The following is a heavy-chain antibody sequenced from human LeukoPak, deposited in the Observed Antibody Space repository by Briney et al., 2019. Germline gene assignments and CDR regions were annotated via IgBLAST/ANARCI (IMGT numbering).Heavy chain of an antibody. D-gene: IGHD3-10*01. CDR1: GYTFTGYY. CDR2: INPNSGYT. CDR3: AREDGDDIFDY. V-gene: IGHV1-2*02. J-gene: IGHJ4*02. Sequence: ASVKVSCKASGYTFTGYYMHWLRQAPGQGPEWMGWINPNSGYTYFAQKFQDRVSMTRDTSITTAYMELSRLTSDDSAVYFCAREDGDDIFDYWGPGTLVTVSS.